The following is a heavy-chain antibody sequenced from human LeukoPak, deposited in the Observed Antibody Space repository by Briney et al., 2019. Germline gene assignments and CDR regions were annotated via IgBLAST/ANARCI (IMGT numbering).Heavy chain of an antibody. CDR2: IKQDGSEK. J-gene: IGHJ4*02. V-gene: IGHV3-7*01. D-gene: IGHD5-12*01. CDR3: ARVDSGYDCFDF. Sequence: GGSLRLSCAASGFTFRSYWMTWVRQAPGKGLEWVAYIKQDGSEKYYVDSVKGRFTISRDNTKNSLFLQMNSLRADDTAVYYCARVDSGYDCFDFWGQGTLVTVSS. CDR1: GFTFRSYW.